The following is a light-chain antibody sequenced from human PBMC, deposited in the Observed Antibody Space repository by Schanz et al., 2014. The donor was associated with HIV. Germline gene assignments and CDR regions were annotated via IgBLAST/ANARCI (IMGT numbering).Light chain of an antibody. CDR3: QQYSSSSST. Sequence: EIVLTQSPGTLSLSPGERGTLSCRASQSVKSNFIGWYQQKPGQAPRLLIYGASRRATGVPARFSGSGSGTYGTLTISRLEPEDVAVYYCQQYSSSSSTFGQGTRVEIK. V-gene: IGKV3-20*01. J-gene: IGKJ5*01. CDR1: QSVKSNF. CDR2: GAS.